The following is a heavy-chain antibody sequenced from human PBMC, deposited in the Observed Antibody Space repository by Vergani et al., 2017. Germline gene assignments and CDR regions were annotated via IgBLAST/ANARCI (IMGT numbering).Heavy chain of an antibody. D-gene: IGHD3-22*01. Sequence: QVQLVQSGAEVKKPGSSVTVSCKASGGTFSSYAISWVRQAPGQGLEWMGRIIPIFGTANYAQKFQGRVTITADESTSTAYMELSSLRSEDTAVYYCARDFAYYYDSSGYFHRSDHQYYFDYWGQGTLVTVSS. V-gene: IGHV1-69*18. J-gene: IGHJ4*02. CDR2: IIPIFGTA. CDR3: ARDFAYYYDSSGYFHRSDHQYYFDY. CDR1: GGTFSSYA.